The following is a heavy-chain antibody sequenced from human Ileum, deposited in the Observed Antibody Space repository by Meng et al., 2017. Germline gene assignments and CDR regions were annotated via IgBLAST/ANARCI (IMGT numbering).Heavy chain of an antibody. D-gene: IGHD3-16*01. CDR3: ARDEGGLYFDY. V-gene: IGHV3-33*01. Sequence: QVLLVGWGGGVGQPGKSLRLSCAASGFTFSNEGMHWVRQAPGKGLEWVAVVWYDGSNKYYADSVKGRFTISRDNSKNTLYLQMNSLRAEDTAVYYCARDEGGLYFDYWGQGTLVTVSS. J-gene: IGHJ4*02. CDR2: VWYDGSNK. CDR1: GFTFSNEG.